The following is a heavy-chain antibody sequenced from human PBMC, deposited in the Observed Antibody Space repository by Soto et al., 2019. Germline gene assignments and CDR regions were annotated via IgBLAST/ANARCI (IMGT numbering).Heavy chain of an antibody. J-gene: IGHJ4*02. CDR2: IHRSGNT. Sequence: QVQLQESGPGLVKPSGTLSLTCDVSGGSISSSNWWSWVRQSPGKGLEWIGEIHRSGNTNYNPSLRSRITISVDKSKNQFSLKVSSVTAADTAVYYCARTSGIGYDFDYWGQGTLVTVSS. V-gene: IGHV4-4*02. CDR3: ARTSGIGYDFDY. D-gene: IGHD2-15*01. CDR1: GGSISSSNW.